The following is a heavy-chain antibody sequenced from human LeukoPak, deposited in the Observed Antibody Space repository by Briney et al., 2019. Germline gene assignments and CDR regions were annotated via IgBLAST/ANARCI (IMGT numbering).Heavy chain of an antibody. CDR3: AKLRDCSSSFDY. CDR1: GSTFSSYA. D-gene: IGHD6-6*01. V-gene: IGHV3-23*01. J-gene: IGHJ4*02. Sequence: GGSLRLSCAASGSTFSSYAMSWVRQAPGKGLEWVSAISGSGGSTYYADSVKGRFTISRDNSKNTLYLQMNSLRAEDTAVYYCAKLRDCSSSFDYWGQGTLVTVSS. CDR2: ISGSGGST.